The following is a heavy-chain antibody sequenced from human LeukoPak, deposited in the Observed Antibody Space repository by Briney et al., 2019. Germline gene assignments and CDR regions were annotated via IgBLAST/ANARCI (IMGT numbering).Heavy chain of an antibody. V-gene: IGHV3-21*01. D-gene: IGHD2-15*01. CDR2: ISSSSYSYI. Sequence: GGSLRLSCAASEFTFSNYSMNWVRQAPGKGLEWVSSISSSSYSYIYYADSVKGRFTISRDNAKNSLYLQMNSLRAEDTAVYYCARDQGYYTGGSWYSDRGVDAFDIWGQGTMVTVSS. CDR3: ARDQGYYTGGSWYSDRGVDAFDI. J-gene: IGHJ3*02. CDR1: EFTFSNYS.